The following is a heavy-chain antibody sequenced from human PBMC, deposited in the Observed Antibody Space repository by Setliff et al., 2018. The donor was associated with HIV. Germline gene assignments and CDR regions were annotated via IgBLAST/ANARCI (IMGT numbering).Heavy chain of an antibody. V-gene: IGHV4-59*08. J-gene: IGHJ6*03. D-gene: IGHD1-26*01. CDR3: ARRRPPPSGMYSSYYMDV. CDR1: GGFISTYY. CDR2: VSYSGST. Sequence: PSETLSLTCTVSGGFISTYYWTWIRQSPGKGLEWIGHVSYSGSTNYNPSLKSRVTIPVDTSKNHFSLNLNSVTAADTAIYYCARRRPPPSGMYSSYYMDVWGKGTAVTVSS.